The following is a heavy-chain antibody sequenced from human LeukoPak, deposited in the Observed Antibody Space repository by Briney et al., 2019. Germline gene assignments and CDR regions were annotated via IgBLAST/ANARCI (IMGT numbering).Heavy chain of an antibody. CDR1: GGSMSSYY. J-gene: IGHJ4*02. V-gene: IGHV4-59*01. CDR3: ARVLNSASKVFDY. Sequence: SETLSLTCTVSGGSMSSYYWSWIRQPPGKGLEWIGYIFYSGNTDCNSSLKSRATIPVDTSKNQFSLKVSSVTAADTAVYYCARVLNSASKVFDYWGQGTLVTVSS. D-gene: IGHD6-6*01. CDR2: IFYSGNT.